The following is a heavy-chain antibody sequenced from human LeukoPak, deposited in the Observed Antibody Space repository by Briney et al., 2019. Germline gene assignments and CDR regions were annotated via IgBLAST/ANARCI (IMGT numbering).Heavy chain of an antibody. D-gene: IGHD3-16*01. J-gene: IGHJ4*02. CDR3: AKLATSDTGETY. V-gene: IGHV1-46*01. CDR2: INPSGDST. CDR1: GYSFTGYY. Sequence: ASVKVSCTPSGYSFTGYYMHWVRQAPGQGLEWMGVINPSGDSTTYAQNFQGRVTMTRDTSTSTVYMELRSLRSEDTAIYYCAKLATSDTGETYWGQGTLVTVSS.